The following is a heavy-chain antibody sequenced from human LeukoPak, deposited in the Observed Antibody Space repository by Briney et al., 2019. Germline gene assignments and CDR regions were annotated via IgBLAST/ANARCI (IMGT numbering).Heavy chain of an antibody. Sequence: PGGSLRLSCAASGFTFSSYAMHWVRQAPGKGLEWVAVISYDGSNKYYADSVKGRFTISRDNSKNTLYLQMNSLRAEDTAVYYCARLYGSGSAWSSGFDYWGQGTLVTVSS. V-gene: IGHV3-30-3*01. CDR1: GFTFSSYA. CDR2: ISYDGSNK. CDR3: ARLYGSGSAWSSGFDY. J-gene: IGHJ4*02. D-gene: IGHD3-10*01.